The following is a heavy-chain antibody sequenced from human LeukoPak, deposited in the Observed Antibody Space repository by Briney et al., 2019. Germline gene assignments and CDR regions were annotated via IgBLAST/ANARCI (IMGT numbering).Heavy chain of an antibody. CDR1: GFTFSSYW. V-gene: IGHV3-7*01. CDR3: ARAGDYYYDSSGYYPTRYYFDY. D-gene: IGHD3-22*01. J-gene: IGHJ4*02. CDR2: IKQDGSEK. Sequence: GGSLRLFCAASGFTFSSYWMSWVRQAPGKGLEWVANIKQDGSEKYYVDSVKGRFTISRDNAKNSLYLQMNSLRAEDTAVYYCARAGDYYYDSSGYYPTRYYFDYWGQGTLVTVSS.